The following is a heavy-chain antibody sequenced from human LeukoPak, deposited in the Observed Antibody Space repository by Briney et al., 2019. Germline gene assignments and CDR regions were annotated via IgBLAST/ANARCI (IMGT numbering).Heavy chain of an antibody. V-gene: IGHV1-2*02. CDR3: ARTRGAMVRGVIITNFDY. CDR2: INPNSGGT. J-gene: IGHJ4*02. Sequence: ASVKVSCKVSGYTFTGYYMHWVRQAPGQGLEWMGWINPNSGGTNYAQKFQGRVTMTRDTSISTAYMELSRLRSDDTAVYYCARTRGAMVRGVIITNFDYWGQGTLVTVSS. CDR1: GYTFTGYY. D-gene: IGHD3-10*01.